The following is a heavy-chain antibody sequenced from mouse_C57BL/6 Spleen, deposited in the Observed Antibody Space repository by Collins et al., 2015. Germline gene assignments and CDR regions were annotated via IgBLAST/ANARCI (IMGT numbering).Heavy chain of an antibody. D-gene: IGHD1-1*01. V-gene: IGHV5-17*01. CDR2: ISGGSSTI. Sequence: EVQLVESGGGLVKPGGSLKLSCAASGFTFSDYGMHWVRQAPEKGLEWVAYISGGSSTIYYADTVKGRFTISRDNAKNTLFLQMTSLRSEDTAMYYCAREDYYGSSQFAYWGQGTLVTVSA. CDR3: AREDYYGSSQFAY. CDR1: GFTFSDYG. J-gene: IGHJ3*01.